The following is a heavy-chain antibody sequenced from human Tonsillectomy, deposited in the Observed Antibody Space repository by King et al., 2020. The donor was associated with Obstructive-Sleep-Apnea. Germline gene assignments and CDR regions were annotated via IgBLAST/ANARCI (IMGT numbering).Heavy chain of an antibody. CDR1: GFSLSTTGVG. Sequence: TLKESGPTLVKPTQTLTLTCTFSGFSLSTTGVGVGWIRQPPGKALEWLALIYWDDDKRYSPTLKSRLTITKDTSKNQVVLTMTNMDPVDTATYYCAHRQLRDYVGGYWGQGTLVTVSS. V-gene: IGHV2-5*02. J-gene: IGHJ4*02. CDR2: IYWDDDK. CDR3: AHRQLRDYVGGY. D-gene: IGHD4-23*01.